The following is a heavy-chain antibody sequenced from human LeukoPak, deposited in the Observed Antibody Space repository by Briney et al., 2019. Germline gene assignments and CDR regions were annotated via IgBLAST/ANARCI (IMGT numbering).Heavy chain of an antibody. CDR2: IIPILGIA. CDR1: GGTFSSYA. Sequence: SVKVSCKASGGTFSSYAISWVRQAPGQGLEWMGRIIPILGIANYAQKFQGRVTITEDKSTSTAYMELSSLRSEDTAVYYCARDITDGDYGAYFDYWGQGTLVTVSS. D-gene: IGHD4-17*01. J-gene: IGHJ4*02. CDR3: ARDITDGDYGAYFDY. V-gene: IGHV1-69*04.